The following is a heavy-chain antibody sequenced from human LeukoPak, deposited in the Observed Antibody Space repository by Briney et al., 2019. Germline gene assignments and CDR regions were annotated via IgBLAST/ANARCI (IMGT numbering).Heavy chain of an antibody. CDR2: INAGNGNT. V-gene: IGHV1-3*01. CDR3: ARGSIAARGYFDY. D-gene: IGHD6-6*01. CDR1: GYTFTSYA. Sequence: GASLKVSCKASGYTFTSYAMHWVRQAPGQRLEWMGWINAGNGNTKYSQKFQGRVTITRDTSASTAYMELSSLRSEDTAVYYCARGSIAARGYFDYWGQGTLVTVSS. J-gene: IGHJ4*02.